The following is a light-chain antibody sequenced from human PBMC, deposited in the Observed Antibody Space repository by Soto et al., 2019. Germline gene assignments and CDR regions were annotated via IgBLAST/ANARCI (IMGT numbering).Light chain of an antibody. J-gene: IGKJ5*01. V-gene: IGKV1-5*03. CDR1: QSVSKW. CDR3: QQYDSFSST. CDR2: KAS. Sequence: FQMTQSPSTLSASVGDTVTITCRTSQSVSKWLAWYPQKPGKAPKLLIYKASVLETGVPSRFSGSGSGTEFSLTISSLQSDDFATYYCQQYDSFSSTFGQGTRLEI.